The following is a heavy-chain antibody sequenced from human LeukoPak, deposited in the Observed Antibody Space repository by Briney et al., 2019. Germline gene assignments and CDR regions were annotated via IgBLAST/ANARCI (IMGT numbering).Heavy chain of an antibody. J-gene: IGHJ4*02. D-gene: IGHD3-22*01. Sequence: ASVKVSCKASGYTFTDYYINWVRQAPGQGLEWMGWINPNSGDTNYAQKFQDRVTMTRDTSISTAYIELNLLRSDDTAVYYCARRNHYDSKEIDYWGQGTLVTVSS. V-gene: IGHV1-2*02. CDR2: INPNSGDT. CDR3: ARRNHYDSKEIDY. CDR1: GYTFTDYY.